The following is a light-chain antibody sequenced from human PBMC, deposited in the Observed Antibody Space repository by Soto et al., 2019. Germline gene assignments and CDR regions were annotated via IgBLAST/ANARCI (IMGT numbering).Light chain of an antibody. J-gene: IGLJ2*01. V-gene: IGLV1-40*01. CDR1: SSNIGAGYD. Sequence: QSVLTQPPSVSGAPGQRVTISCTGSSSNIGAGYDVHWYQQLPGTAPKLPIYGNSNRPSGVPDRFSGSKSGTSASLAITGLQAEDEADYYCQSYDSSLSGGVVFGGGTKVTVL. CDR3: QSYDSSLSGGVV. CDR2: GNS.